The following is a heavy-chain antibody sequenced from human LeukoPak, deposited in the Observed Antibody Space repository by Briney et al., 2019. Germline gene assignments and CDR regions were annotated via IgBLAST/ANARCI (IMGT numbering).Heavy chain of an antibody. J-gene: IGHJ4*02. CDR1: GGSISSYY. CDR2: FYHSGST. V-gene: IGHV4-59*01. Sequence: SETLSLTCTVSGGSISSYYWSWIRQPPGKGLEWIGYFYHSGSTKYNPSLKSRVTISVDTSKNQFSLKMSSVTAADTAVYYCARDGYSGNDGLWGQGTLVAVSS. D-gene: IGHD5-12*01. CDR3: ARDGYSGNDGL.